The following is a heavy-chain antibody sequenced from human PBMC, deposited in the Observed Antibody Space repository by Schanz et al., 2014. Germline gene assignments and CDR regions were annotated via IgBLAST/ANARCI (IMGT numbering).Heavy chain of an antibody. D-gene: IGHD3-16*01. Sequence: EVQLVESGGGLVQPGGSLRLSCAASGFTVSSNYMSWVRQAPGKGLEWVSITYSGGSTYYADSVKGRFTISRDNSKNTLYLLMNSLRAEDTAVYYCVRLDVHDYWGQGTLVTVAA. J-gene: IGHJ4*02. V-gene: IGHV3-66*04. CDR2: TYSGGST. CDR3: VRLDVHDY. CDR1: GFTVSSNY.